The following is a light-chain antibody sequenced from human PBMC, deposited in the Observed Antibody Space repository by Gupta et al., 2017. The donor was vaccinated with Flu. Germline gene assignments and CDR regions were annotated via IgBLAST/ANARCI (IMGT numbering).Light chain of an antibody. CDR1: ASDLGKYNY. CDR3: ASDTFDTPYV. CDR2: EIN. Sequence: QSALTQPASVSGSPGQSITISCTGTASDLGKYNYVSWYQRQPGRAPRLIIFEINSRPAGISSRFSGSKSGASASLTIAGLQPDDEGDYFYASDTFDTPYVFGTGTTVTV. V-gene: IGLV2-14*01. J-gene: IGLJ1*01.